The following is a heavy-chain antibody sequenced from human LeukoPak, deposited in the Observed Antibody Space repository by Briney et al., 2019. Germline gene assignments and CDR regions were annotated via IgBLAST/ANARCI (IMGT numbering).Heavy chain of an antibody. J-gene: IGHJ4*02. Sequence: SVKVSCKASGGTFSSYAISWVRQAPGQGLEWMGGIIPIFGTANYAQNFQGRVTITADKSTSTAYMELSSLRSEDTAVYYCAREGYYDILTGYQYYFDYWGQGTLVTVSS. CDR3: AREGYYDILTGYQYYFDY. CDR1: GGTFSSYA. CDR2: IIPIFGTA. D-gene: IGHD3-9*01. V-gene: IGHV1-69*06.